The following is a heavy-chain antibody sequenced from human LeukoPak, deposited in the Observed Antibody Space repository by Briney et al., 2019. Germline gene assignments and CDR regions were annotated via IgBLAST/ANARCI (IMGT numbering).Heavy chain of an antibody. J-gene: IGHJ4*02. Sequence: PGGSLRLSCAVSGFTFGEYDMSWVRQAPGKGLEWVGIIRSKLYGETTEYAASVQGRFTMSRDDGKRTAFLQMNNLKTEDTAVYYCSRAGNDYNNYDYPLWGQGTLVTVTS. CDR1: GFTFGEYD. CDR2: IRSKLYGETT. V-gene: IGHV3-49*04. D-gene: IGHD4-11*01. CDR3: SRAGNDYNNYDYPL.